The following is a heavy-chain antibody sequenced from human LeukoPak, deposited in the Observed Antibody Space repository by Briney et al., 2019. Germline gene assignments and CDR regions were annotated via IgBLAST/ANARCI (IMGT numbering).Heavy chain of an antibody. CDR3: ARGSQSLGYCSGGSCRAKIFDY. Sequence: SETLSLTCTVSGGSVSSGSYYWSWIRQPPGKGLEWIGYIYYSGSTNYNPSLKSRVTISVDTSKNQFSLKLSSVTAADTAVYYCARGSQSLGYCSGGSCRAKIFDYWGQGTLVTVSS. V-gene: IGHV4-61*01. J-gene: IGHJ4*02. CDR2: IYYSGST. D-gene: IGHD2-15*01. CDR1: GGSVSSGSYY.